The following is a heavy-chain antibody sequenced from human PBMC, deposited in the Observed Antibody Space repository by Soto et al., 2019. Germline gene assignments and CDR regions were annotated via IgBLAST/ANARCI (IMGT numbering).Heavy chain of an antibody. CDR2: IYYSGST. J-gene: IGHJ6*02. Sequence: SETLSLTCTVSGGPISSSSYYWGWIRQPPGKGLEWIGSIYYSGSTYYNPSLKSRVTISVDTSKYQFSLKLSSVTAADTAVYYCARAYCSGGSCYSLDYYGMDVWGQGTTVT. CDR3: ARAYCSGGSCYSLDYYGMDV. D-gene: IGHD2-15*01. CDR1: GGPISSSSYY. V-gene: IGHV4-39*01.